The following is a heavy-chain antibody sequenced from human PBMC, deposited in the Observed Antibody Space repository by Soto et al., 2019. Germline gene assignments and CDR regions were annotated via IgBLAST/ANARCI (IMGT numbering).Heavy chain of an antibody. Sequence: SETLSLTCTVSGGSISRGGYYWNWIRQHPERGLEWIGNIYYSGITSYNPSLKSRVIMSVDTSKNQFSLKLSSVTAADSAVYYCARDFCANGACYRYFFDYWGQGALVTVSS. D-gene: IGHD2-8*01. CDR2: IYYSGIT. V-gene: IGHV4-31*03. J-gene: IGHJ4*02. CDR1: GGSISRGGYY. CDR3: ARDFCANGACYRYFFDY.